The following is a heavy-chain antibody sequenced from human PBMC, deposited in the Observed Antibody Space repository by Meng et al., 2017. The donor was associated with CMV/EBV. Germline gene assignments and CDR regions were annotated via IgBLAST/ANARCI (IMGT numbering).Heavy chain of an antibody. V-gene: IGHV3-7*01. CDR3: ARDGGGRRFLEWLLSEGGWFDP. J-gene: IGHJ5*02. Sequence: LSLTCAASGFTFSSYWMSWVRQAPGKGLEWVANIKQDGSEKYYVDSVKGRFTISRDNAKNSLYLQMNSPRAEDTAVYYCARDGGGRRFLEWLLSEGGWFDPWGQGTLVTVSS. CDR2: IKQDGSEK. D-gene: IGHD3-3*01. CDR1: GFTFSSYW.